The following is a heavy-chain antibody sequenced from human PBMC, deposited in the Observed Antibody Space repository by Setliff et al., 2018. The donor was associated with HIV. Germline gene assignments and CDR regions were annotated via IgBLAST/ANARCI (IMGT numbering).Heavy chain of an antibody. CDR1: GFNFRGYN. J-gene: IGHJ3*02. Sequence: GESLKISCAVSGFNFRGYNMNWVRQAPGKGLEWVSSISTSSTYTYYADSVKGRFTISRDNAKNSLYLQMNSLRAEDTALYYCARRGDGYKSKIAFDIWGQGTMVTVSS. V-gene: IGHV3-21*04. CDR3: ARRGDGYKSKIAFDI. CDR2: ISTSSTYT. D-gene: IGHD5-12*01.